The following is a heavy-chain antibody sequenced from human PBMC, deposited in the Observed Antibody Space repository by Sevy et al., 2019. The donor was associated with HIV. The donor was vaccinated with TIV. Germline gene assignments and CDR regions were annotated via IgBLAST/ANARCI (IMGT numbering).Heavy chain of an antibody. CDR2: ISYAGIIK. Sequence: GGSLRLSCAASGFTFNTHAMHWVRQAPGKGLEWVALISYAGIIKYYADSVKGRLTISRDNSKNTLSLQMNSLRIEDTAVYYCAREGGYTSALTPGNYWGQGTLVTVSS. CDR1: GFTFNTHA. D-gene: IGHD5-18*01. J-gene: IGHJ4*02. V-gene: IGHV3-30*04. CDR3: AREGGYTSALTPGNY.